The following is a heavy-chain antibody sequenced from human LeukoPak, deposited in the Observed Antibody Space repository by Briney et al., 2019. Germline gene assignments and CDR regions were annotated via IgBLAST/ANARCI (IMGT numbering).Heavy chain of an antibody. V-gene: IGHV5-51*01. J-gene: IGHJ4*02. CDR1: GYSFTSYW. CDR2: IYPGDSDT. Sequence: GESLKISCKGSGYSFTSYWIGWVRQMPGKGLEWMGIIYPGDSDTRYSPSFQGQVTISADKSISTAHLQWSSLKASDTAMYYCARRSYYYDSSGYFYYFDYWGQGTLVTVSS. D-gene: IGHD3-22*01. CDR3: ARRSYYYDSSGYFYYFDY.